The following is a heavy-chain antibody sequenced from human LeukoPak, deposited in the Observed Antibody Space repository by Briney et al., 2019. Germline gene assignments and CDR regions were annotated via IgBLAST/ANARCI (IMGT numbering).Heavy chain of an antibody. CDR1: GYTFTGYH. D-gene: IGHD2-2*01. CDR3: ARESGPDIVVVPAAMMYYYYMDV. V-gene: IGHV1-2*06. Sequence: ASVKVSCKASGYTFTGYHMHWVRQAPGQGLEWMGLINPNSGGTNYAQKFQGRVTMTRDTSISTADMEQSRLRSDDTAVYYCARESGPDIVVVPAAMMYYYYMDVWGKGTTVTVSS. CDR2: INPNSGGT. J-gene: IGHJ6*03.